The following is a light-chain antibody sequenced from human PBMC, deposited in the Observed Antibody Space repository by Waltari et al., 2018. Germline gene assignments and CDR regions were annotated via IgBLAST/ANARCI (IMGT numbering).Light chain of an antibody. CDR2: DAS. J-gene: IGKJ1*01. CDR3: QQFDHLIWT. CDR1: QDIHNY. V-gene: IGKV1-33*01. Sequence: DIQMTQSPSSLSASVGDRVTITCQASQDIHNYLNWYQQKPGRAPKVLIFDASNLEAGVASRFSGSGSGTHFTLTISSLQPEDIATYYCQQFDHLIWTFGQGTKVEVK.